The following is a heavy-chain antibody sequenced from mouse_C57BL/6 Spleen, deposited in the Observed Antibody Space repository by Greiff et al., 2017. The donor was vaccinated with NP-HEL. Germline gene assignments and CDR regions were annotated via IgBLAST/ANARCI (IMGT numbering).Heavy chain of an antibody. CDR2: INPSNGGT. CDR3: ARGGTTVVATEDAMDY. Sequence: VQLQQPGTELVKPGASVKLSCKASGYTFTSYWMHWVKQRPGQGLEWIGNINPSNGGTNYNEKFKSKATLTVDKSSSTAYMQLSSLTSEDSAVYYCARGGTTVVATEDAMDYWGQGTSVTVSS. CDR1: GYTFTSYW. D-gene: IGHD1-1*01. J-gene: IGHJ4*01. V-gene: IGHV1-53*01.